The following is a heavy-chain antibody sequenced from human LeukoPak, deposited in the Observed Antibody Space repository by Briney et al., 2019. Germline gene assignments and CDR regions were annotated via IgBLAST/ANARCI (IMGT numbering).Heavy chain of an antibody. J-gene: IGHJ5*02. CDR3: ARDLGCSSTSCYSPPNWFDP. CDR1: GFTFNSYW. D-gene: IGHD2-2*01. CDR2: INSDGSST. V-gene: IGHV3-74*01. Sequence: GGSLRLSCAASGFTFNSYWMHWVRQAPGKGLVWVSRINSDGSSTSYADSVKGRFTISRDNAKNTLYLQMNSLRAEDTAAYYCARDLGCSSTSCYSPPNWFDPWGQGTLVTVSS.